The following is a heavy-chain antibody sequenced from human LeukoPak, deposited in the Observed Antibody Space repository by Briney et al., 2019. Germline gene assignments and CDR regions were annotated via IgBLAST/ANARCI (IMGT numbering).Heavy chain of an antibody. CDR3: ARHSRPPLTAYFDY. V-gene: IGHV4-39*01. D-gene: IGHD2-21*02. J-gene: IGHJ4*02. Sequence: SETLSLTCSVSGDSISSSSYYWGWIRQPPGKGLEWIGSIYYSGSPYYNPSLKSRVTISVDTSKTQFSLQLSSVTAAYTAVYYCARHSRPPLTAYFDYWGQGTLVTVSS. CDR2: IYYSGSP. CDR1: GDSISSSSYY.